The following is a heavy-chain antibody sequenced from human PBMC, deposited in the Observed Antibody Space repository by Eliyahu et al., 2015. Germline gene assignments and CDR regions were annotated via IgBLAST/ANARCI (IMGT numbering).Heavy chain of an antibody. D-gene: IGHD4-11*01. J-gene: IGHJ6*04. CDR1: XFTFXXXA. V-gene: IGHV3-9*01. Sequence: EVQLVESGGGLVQPGGSLRLSCXASXFTFXXXAXRWAGHVPGKGLEWGSSINWKGDRVDXVEALKGRFIISRDNARNSLYLQMNSLRREDTAVYFCARDVACTRDICFPGYSQYGLAVWGRGTTVTVSS. CDR2: INWKGDRV. CDR3: ARDVACTRDICFPGYSQYGLAV.